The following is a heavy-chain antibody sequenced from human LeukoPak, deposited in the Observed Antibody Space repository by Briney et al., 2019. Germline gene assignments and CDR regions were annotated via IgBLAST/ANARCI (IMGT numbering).Heavy chain of an antibody. CDR3: AKDMGYFDY. CDR2: ISYEGSNK. Sequence: GGSLRLSCAASGFTFSSYGMHWVRQAPGKGLEWVAVISYEGSNKYYAVSVKGRFTISRYNSKNTLYLPMNSLRAEDTAVYYCAKDMGYFDYWGQGTLVTVSS. CDR1: GFTFSSYG. J-gene: IGHJ4*02. D-gene: IGHD3-10*01. V-gene: IGHV3-30*18.